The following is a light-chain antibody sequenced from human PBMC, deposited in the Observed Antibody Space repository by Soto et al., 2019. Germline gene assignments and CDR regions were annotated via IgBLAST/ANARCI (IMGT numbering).Light chain of an antibody. V-gene: IGKV3-20*01. Sequence: EIVLTQSPGTLSLSPGDRATLSCRASQSVSRSYLGWYQQKPGQAPRLLMYGASIRAAGVPDRFSGSGSGKELTLTISRLENEDFTVYYCHHYETLGQGTKVDIK. CDR1: QSVSRSY. CDR2: GAS. CDR3: HHYET. J-gene: IGKJ1*01.